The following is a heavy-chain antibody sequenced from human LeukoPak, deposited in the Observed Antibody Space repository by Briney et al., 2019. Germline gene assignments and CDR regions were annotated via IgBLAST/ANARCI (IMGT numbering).Heavy chain of an antibody. D-gene: IGHD4-11*01. CDR3: ASLYNNYAVDY. V-gene: IGHV3-48*03. Sequence: PGGSLRLSCAASGFTFSSYEMNWVRQAPGKGLEWVSYISSSGSNIYYADSVKSRFTISRDNAKNSLYLQMNSLRAEDTAVYYCASLYNNYAVDYWGQGTLVTVSS. CDR1: GFTFSSYE. J-gene: IGHJ4*02. CDR2: ISSSGSNI.